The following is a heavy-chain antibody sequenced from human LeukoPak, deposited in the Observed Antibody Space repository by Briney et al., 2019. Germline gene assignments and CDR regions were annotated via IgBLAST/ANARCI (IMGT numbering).Heavy chain of an antibody. V-gene: IGHV3-23*01. CDR3: AKSGGYCSSTSCNGVFDF. CDR2: ISDSGGST. J-gene: IGHJ4*02. Sequence: GGSLRLSCAASGFTFSSYVMSWVRQAPGKGLEWVSAISDSGGSTYYADSVKGRFTISRDNSKNTLYLQMNSLRAEDTAVYYCAKSGGYCSSTSCNGVFDFWGQGTLVTVSS. CDR1: GFTFSSYV. D-gene: IGHD2-2*01.